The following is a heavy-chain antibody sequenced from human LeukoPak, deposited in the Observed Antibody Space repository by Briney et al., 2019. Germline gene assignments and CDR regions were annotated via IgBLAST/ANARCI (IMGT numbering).Heavy chain of an antibody. V-gene: IGHV3-21*01. CDR1: GFTFSSYS. D-gene: IGHD6-19*01. J-gene: IGHJ4*02. CDR3: ARDRESSSGWYGGGFDY. CDR2: ISSSSSYI. Sequence: GGSLRLSCAASGFTFSSYSMNWVRQAPGKGLEWVSSISSSSSYIYYADSVKGRFTISRDNAKNSLYLQMNSLRAEDTAVYYCARDRESSSGWYGGGFDYWGQGTLVTVSS.